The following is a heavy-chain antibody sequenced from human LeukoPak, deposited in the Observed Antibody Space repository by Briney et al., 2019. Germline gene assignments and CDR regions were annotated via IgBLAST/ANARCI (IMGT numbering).Heavy chain of an antibody. J-gene: IGHJ6*02. CDR3: ARGLRDRYGMDV. CDR2: IATGTGSVSTFT. D-gene: IGHD5-12*01. Sequence: GGSLRLSCVASGFSFERHSMNWVRQVPGRGLEWVSSIATGTGSVSTFTFYADSVKGRFTISRDNAKKSLYLEMNSLRAEDTAVYYCARGLRDRYGMDVWGQGTTVTVSS. CDR1: GFSFERHS. V-gene: IGHV3-21*01.